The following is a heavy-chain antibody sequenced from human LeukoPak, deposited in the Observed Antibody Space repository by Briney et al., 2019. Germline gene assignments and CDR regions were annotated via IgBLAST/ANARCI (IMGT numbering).Heavy chain of an antibody. CDR3: ARGSGWYYYYYGMDV. V-gene: IGHV3-21*01. J-gene: IGHJ6*02. CDR2: ISSSSSYI. Sequence: GGSLRLSCAASGFTFSSYSMNWVRQAPGKGLEWVSSISSSSSYIYYADSVKGRLTISRDNAKNSLYLQMNGLRAEDTAVYYCARGSGWYYYYYGMDVWGQGTTVTVSS. D-gene: IGHD6-19*01. CDR1: GFTFSSYS.